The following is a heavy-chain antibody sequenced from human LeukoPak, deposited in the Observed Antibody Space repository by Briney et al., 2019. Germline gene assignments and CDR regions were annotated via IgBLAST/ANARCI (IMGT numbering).Heavy chain of an antibody. V-gene: IGHV3-53*04. CDR1: GFTVSSNY. CDR2: IYSGGRT. D-gene: IGHD4-17*01. CDR3: ARATTVDY. Sequence: GGSLRLSCAASGFTVSSNYMSWVRQAPGKGLEWVSVIYSGGRTYYADSVKGRFTLSRHNSKNTLYLQMNSLRAEDTAVYYCARATTVDYWGQGPWSPSPQ. J-gene: IGHJ4*02.